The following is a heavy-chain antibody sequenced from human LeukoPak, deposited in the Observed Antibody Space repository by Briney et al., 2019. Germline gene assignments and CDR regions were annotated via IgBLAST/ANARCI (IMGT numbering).Heavy chain of an antibody. CDR3: AKDTSIGRYCTNGVCSPFDY. CDR1: GFTFSSYA. D-gene: IGHD2-8*01. V-gene: IGHV3-23*01. Sequence: GGSLRLSCAVSGFTFSSYAMSWVRQAPGKGLEWVSAISDTGGTTYDADSVKGRFTISRDNSRSTLYLQMNSLRAEDTALYYCAKDTSIGRYCTNGVCSPFDYWGQGTLVTVSS. CDR2: ISDTGGTT. J-gene: IGHJ4*02.